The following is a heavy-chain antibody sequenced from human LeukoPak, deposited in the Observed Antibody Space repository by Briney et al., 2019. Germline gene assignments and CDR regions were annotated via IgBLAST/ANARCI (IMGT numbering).Heavy chain of an antibody. V-gene: IGHV4-38-2*02. CDR3: GRSYHDDAWAAFDM. D-gene: IGHD2-2*01. CDR2: IYYTGGT. CDR1: GYSISSGYY. Sequence: SETLSLTCSVSGYSISSGYYWGWIRQPPGRGLEWIGSIYYTGGTLYNPSLKSRVSMSVDTSTNQFSLKLSSVTAADTAVYYCGRSYHDDAWAAFDMWGQGTVVTISS. J-gene: IGHJ3*02.